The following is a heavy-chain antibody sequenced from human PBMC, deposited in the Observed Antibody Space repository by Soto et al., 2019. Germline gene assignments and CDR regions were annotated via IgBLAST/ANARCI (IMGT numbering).Heavy chain of an antibody. CDR2: IYYSGST. Sequence: SETLSLTCTVSCGSISSGGYYWSLIRQHPGKGLEWIGYIYYSGSTYYNPSLKSRVTISVDTSKNQFSLKLSSVTAADTAVYYCARRAGVGYYYGMDVWGQGTTVTVSS. V-gene: IGHV4-31*03. J-gene: IGHJ6*02. CDR1: CGSISSGGYY. D-gene: IGHD1-26*01. CDR3: ARRAGVGYYYGMDV.